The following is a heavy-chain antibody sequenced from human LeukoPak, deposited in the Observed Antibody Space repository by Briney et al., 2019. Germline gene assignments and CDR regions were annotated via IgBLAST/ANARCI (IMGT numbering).Heavy chain of an antibody. J-gene: IGHJ4*02. Sequence: ASVKVSCKASGYTFTSYGISWVRRAPGQGLEWMGWISAYNGNTNYAQKLQGRVTMTTDTSTSTAYMELRSLRSDDTAVYYCARTSEIAVAVPADYWGQGTLVTVSS. CDR3: ARTSEIAVAVPADY. D-gene: IGHD6-19*01. CDR2: ISAYNGNT. V-gene: IGHV1-18*01. CDR1: GYTFTSYG.